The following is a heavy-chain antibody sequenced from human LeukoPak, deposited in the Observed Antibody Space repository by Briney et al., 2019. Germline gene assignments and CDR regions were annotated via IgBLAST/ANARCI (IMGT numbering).Heavy chain of an antibody. V-gene: IGHV4-39*07. J-gene: IGHJ3*02. CDR1: GGSIGSNNYY. CDR2: INHSGST. CDR3: ARRHLGSGSSLRAFDI. Sequence: SETLSLTCTVSGGSIGSNNYYWGWIRQPPGKGLGWIGEINHSGSTNYNPSLKSRVIISVDTSKNQFSLKLSSVTAADTAVYYCARRHLGSGSSLRAFDIWGQGTMVTVSS. D-gene: IGHD1-26*01.